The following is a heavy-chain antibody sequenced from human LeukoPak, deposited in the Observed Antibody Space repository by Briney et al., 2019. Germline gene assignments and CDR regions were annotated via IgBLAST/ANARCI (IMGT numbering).Heavy chain of an antibody. V-gene: IGHV4-59*01. J-gene: IGHJ6*03. Sequence: TPETLSLTCTVSGGSILSYYWSCIRQPPGKGLECIGYIYYSGSTNYNPSLKSRVTISVDTSKNQFSLKLCSVTAADTAVYYCAREGTDRYYYYYMDVWGKGTTVTVSS. CDR2: IYYSGST. CDR1: GGSILSYY. D-gene: IGHD3-10*01. CDR3: AREGTDRYYYYYMDV.